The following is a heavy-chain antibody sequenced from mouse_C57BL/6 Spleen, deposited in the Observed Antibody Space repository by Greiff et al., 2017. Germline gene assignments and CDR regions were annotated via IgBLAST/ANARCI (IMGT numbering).Heavy chain of an antibody. CDR1: GYTFTSYW. CDR3: ARTGPFYYGSSNYYAMDY. Sequence: VQLQQPGAELVKPGASVKMSCKASGYTFTSYWITWVKQRPGQGLEWIGDIYPGSGSTNYNEKFKSKATLTVDTSSSTAYMQLSSLTSEDSAVYYCARTGPFYYGSSNYYAMDYWGQGTSVTVSS. J-gene: IGHJ4*01. V-gene: IGHV1-55*01. CDR2: IYPGSGST. D-gene: IGHD1-1*01.